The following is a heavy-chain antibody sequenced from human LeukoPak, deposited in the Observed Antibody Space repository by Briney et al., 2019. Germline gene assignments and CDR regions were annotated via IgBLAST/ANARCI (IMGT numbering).Heavy chain of an antibody. CDR1: GFTFSSYS. V-gene: IGHV3-21*04. CDR3: AKDIGGPYNYGDYGGFDY. CDR2: ISSSSSYI. J-gene: IGHJ4*02. D-gene: IGHD4-17*01. Sequence: PGGSLRLSCAASGFTFSSYSMNWVRQAPGKGLEWVSSISSSSSYIYYADSVKGRFTISRDNAKNSLYLQMNSLRAEDTAVYYCAKDIGGPYNYGDYGGFDYWGQGTLVTVSS.